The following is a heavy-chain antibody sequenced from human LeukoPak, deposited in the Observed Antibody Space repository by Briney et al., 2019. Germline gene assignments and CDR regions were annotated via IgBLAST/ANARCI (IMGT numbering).Heavy chain of an antibody. Sequence: PGGSLRLSCAASGFTFSSYGMHWVRHAPGKGLVWVSRVNSDGSRTTYADSVKGRFTISRDNAKNTLYLQMNSLRAEDTAVYYCARVGSYWDFDYWGQGTLVTVSS. V-gene: IGHV3-74*03. D-gene: IGHD1-26*01. J-gene: IGHJ4*02. CDR3: ARVGSYWDFDY. CDR1: GFTFSSYG. CDR2: VNSDGSRT.